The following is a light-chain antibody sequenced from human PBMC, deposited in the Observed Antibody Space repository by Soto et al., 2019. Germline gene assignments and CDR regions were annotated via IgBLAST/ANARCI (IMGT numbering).Light chain of an antibody. CDR3: QHYNNPPPS. J-gene: IGKJ3*01. CDR2: DAY. Sequence: DIKMTQSPSSLSASVGDRVTISCQASQDIGNSLNWYQQKPGKAPELLIYDAYNLETGVPSRFSESGTGTDFPLTISSLQPEDIATYYFQHYNNPPPSSGPGTNVDIK. CDR1: QDIGNS. V-gene: IGKV1-33*01.